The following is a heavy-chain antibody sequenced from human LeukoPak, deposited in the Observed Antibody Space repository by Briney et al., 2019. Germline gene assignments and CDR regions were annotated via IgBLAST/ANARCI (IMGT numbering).Heavy chain of an antibody. CDR3: ARVYYSSSYDYWYFDL. V-gene: IGHV4-61*02. CDR2: IYSSGST. CDR1: GGSISSGSYY. J-gene: IGHJ2*01. D-gene: IGHD6-13*01. Sequence: SETLSLTCTVSGGSISSGSYYWNWIRQPAGKGLEWIGRIYSSGSTNYNPSLKSRVTISVDTSKNQFSLKLSSVTAADTAVYYCARVYYSSSYDYWYFDLWGRGPLVTVSS.